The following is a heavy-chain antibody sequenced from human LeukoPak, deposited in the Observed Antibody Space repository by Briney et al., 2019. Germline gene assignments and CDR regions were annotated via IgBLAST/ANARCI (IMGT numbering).Heavy chain of an antibody. CDR2: IKSDGSST. D-gene: IGHD5/OR15-5a*01. CDR1: GFTFSSYW. CDR3: ARSTMSNVFDI. Sequence: GGSLRLSCAASGFTFSSYWMHWARQAPGKGLVWVSRIKSDGSSTSYADSVKGRFTISRDNAKNTLYLQMNSLRAEDTAVYYCARSTMSNVFDIWGQGTMVTVSS. J-gene: IGHJ3*02. V-gene: IGHV3-74*01.